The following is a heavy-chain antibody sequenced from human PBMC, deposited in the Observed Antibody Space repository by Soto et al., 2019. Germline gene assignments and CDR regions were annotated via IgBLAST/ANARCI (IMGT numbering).Heavy chain of an antibody. D-gene: IGHD3-10*01. CDR1: GFTFSSYT. J-gene: IGHJ5*02. Sequence: EVQLVESGGGLVQPGGSLRLSCTASGFTFSSYTMNWVRQAPGKGLEWVSYFSSSSSTIYYTDSVKGLFTISRDNAKNSLYLQMNSVRDEDTAVYYCVREIPSRGAGWFDPWGQGTLVTVSS. V-gene: IGHV3-48*02. CDR3: VREIPSRGAGWFDP. CDR2: FSSSSSTI.